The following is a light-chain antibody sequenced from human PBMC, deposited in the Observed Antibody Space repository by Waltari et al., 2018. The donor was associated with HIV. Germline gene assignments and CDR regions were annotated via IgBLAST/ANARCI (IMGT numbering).Light chain of an antibody. J-gene: IGKJ3*01. CDR3: QQYYSSPWN. CDR1: QSVLYSSNNKNH. V-gene: IGKV4-1*01. CDR2: WAS. Sequence: DIVMTQSPDSLAVSLGERATINCKYSQSVLYSSNNKNHIGWYQQKPGQPPRLLIYWASTRESGVPDRFSGSGSGTDFTLTISSLQAEDVAVYYCQQYYSSPWNFGPGTKVDIK.